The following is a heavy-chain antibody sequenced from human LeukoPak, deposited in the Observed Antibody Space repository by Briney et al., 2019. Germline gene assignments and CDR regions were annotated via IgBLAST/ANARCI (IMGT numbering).Heavy chain of an antibody. CDR3: ARAFRYHLSYFDY. D-gene: IGHD2-2*01. CDR1: GGTFSSYA. V-gene: IGHV1-69*01. J-gene: IGHJ4*02. CDR2: IIPIFGTA. Sequence: SVKVSCKASGGTFSSYAISWVRQAPGQGLERMGGIIPIFGTANYAQKFQGRVTITADESTSTAYMELSSLRSEDTAVYYCARAFRYHLSYFDYWGQGTLVTVSS.